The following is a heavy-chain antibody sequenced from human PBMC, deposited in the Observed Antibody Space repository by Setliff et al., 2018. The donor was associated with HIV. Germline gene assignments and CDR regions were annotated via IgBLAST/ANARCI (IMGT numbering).Heavy chain of an antibody. D-gene: IGHD6-19*01. CDR3: ARQYSSGSRLDY. CDR1: GYTFTSYG. V-gene: IGHV1-18*01. Sequence: ASVKVSCKAAGYTFTSYGIIWVRQAPGQGLEWMGWISAYNGNTNYEQKLQGRVIMTTDTSTSTVYMEMRSLRSDDTAVYYCARQYSSGSRLDYWGQGTLVTVS. CDR2: ISAYNGNT. J-gene: IGHJ4*02.